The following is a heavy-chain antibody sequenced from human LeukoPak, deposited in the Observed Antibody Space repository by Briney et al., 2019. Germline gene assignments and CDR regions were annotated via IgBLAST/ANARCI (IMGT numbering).Heavy chain of an antibody. Sequence: QPGGSLRLSCAASGFTFSTYEMNWVRQAPGKGLEWVSYISSSGGSIYYADSVKGRFTISRDNAKNSLFLQMNSLRAEDTAVYYCATRGRSAMLGIWGQGTMVTVPS. D-gene: IGHD3-3*01. CDR1: GFTFSTYE. J-gene: IGHJ3*02. CDR2: ISSSGGSI. CDR3: ATRGRSAMLGI. V-gene: IGHV3-48*03.